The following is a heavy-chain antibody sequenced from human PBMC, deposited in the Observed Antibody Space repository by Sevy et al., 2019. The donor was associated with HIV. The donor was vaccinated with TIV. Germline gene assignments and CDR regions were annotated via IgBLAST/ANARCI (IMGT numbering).Heavy chain of an antibody. D-gene: IGHD1-26*01. CDR1: GFSFSYYG. J-gene: IGHJ4*02. CDR3: AKAYSGSYYLPLDYFDY. V-gene: IGHV3-30*18. Sequence: GGSLRLSCIGSGFSFSYYGIHWVRQAPGKGLDWVALISHDGINEYYADSVKGRFTISRDNSKNTVYLQMNSLRAEDTAVYYCAKAYSGSYYLPLDYFDYWGQGTLVTVSS. CDR2: ISHDGINE.